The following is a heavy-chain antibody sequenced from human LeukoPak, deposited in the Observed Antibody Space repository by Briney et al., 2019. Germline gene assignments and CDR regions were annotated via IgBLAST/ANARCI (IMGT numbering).Heavy chain of an antibody. Sequence: ASVKVSCKASGYTFTGYYMHWVRQAPGQGLEWMGWINPNSGGTNYAQKFQGRVTMTRDTSISTAYMELSRLRSDDTAVYYCARRYCSSTSCYVNWFDPWGQGTLVTVSS. CDR3: ARRYCSSTSCYVNWFDP. CDR1: GYTFTGYY. V-gene: IGHV1-2*02. J-gene: IGHJ5*02. D-gene: IGHD2-2*01. CDR2: INPNSGGT.